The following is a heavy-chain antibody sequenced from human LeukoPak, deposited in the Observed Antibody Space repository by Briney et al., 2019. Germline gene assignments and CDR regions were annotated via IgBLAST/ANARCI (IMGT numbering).Heavy chain of an antibody. CDR3: ATWIQLWRYFDY. Sequence: GGSLRLSCAASGFTFSNYWMSWVRQAPGKGLEWVANIKQDGSEKYYVDSVKGRFTISRDNAKNSLYLQMNSLRAEDTAVYYCATWIQLWRYFDYWGQGTLVTVSS. J-gene: IGHJ4*02. CDR1: GFTFSNYW. V-gene: IGHV3-7*01. D-gene: IGHD5-18*01. CDR2: IKQDGSEK.